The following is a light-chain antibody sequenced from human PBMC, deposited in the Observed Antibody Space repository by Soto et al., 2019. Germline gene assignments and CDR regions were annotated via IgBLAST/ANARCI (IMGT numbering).Light chain of an antibody. J-gene: IGLJ1*01. CDR1: SSDVGGYNY. CDR2: EVS. Sequence: QSALTQPASVSGSPGQWITISCTGTSSDVGGYNYVSWYQQHPGKAPKLMIYEVSNRPSGVSNRFSGSKSGNTASLTISGLQAEDEADYYCSSYTSSSTSHYVFGTGTKVTVL. V-gene: IGLV2-14*01. CDR3: SSYTSSSTSHYV.